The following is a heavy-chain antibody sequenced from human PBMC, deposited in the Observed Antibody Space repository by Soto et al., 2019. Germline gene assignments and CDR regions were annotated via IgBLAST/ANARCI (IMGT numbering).Heavy chain of an antibody. J-gene: IGHJ3*02. V-gene: IGHV1-69*02. CDR2: IIPILGIA. CDR3: AAASGTVTKDAFDI. D-gene: IGHD4-17*01. Sequence: QVQLVQSGAEVKKPGSSVKVSCKASVGTFSSYTISWVRQAPGQGLEWMGRIIPILGIANYAQKFQGRVTITPDKSTSTAYMELSSLRSEDTAVYYCAAASGTVTKDAFDIRGQGTMVTVSS. CDR1: VGTFSSYT.